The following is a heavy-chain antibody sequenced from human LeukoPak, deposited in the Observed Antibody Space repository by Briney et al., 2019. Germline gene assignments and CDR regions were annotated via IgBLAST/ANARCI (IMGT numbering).Heavy chain of an antibody. CDR2: IYPRDSDT. Sequence: GESLKISCKSSGYTFASYWIGWVRQMPGKGLEWMGIIYPRDSDTIYSPSFQGQVTISADKSIRTAYLQWSSLTASDTAMYYCARGERAMATRKAGFDYWGQGTLVTVSS. J-gene: IGHJ4*02. CDR1: GYTFASYW. CDR3: ARGERAMATRKAGFDY. D-gene: IGHD5-24*01. V-gene: IGHV5-51*01.